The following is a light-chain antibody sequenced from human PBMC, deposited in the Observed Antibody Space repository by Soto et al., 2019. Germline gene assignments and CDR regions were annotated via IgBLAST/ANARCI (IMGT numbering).Light chain of an antibody. V-gene: IGKV3-15*01. CDR1: QSVSDN. CDR3: QQYNSWPIT. CDR2: RAS. J-gene: IGKJ5*01. Sequence: EIVMTQSPGTLSVSPGERVTLSCRASQSVSDNLAWYQQKPGQGPRLLVYRASTRTLGIPARFSGSESGTEFTLTISSLQSEDFAVYYCQQYNSWPITFGQGTRLEI.